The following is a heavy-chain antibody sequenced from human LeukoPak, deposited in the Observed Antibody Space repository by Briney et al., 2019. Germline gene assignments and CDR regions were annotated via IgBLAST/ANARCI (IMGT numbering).Heavy chain of an antibody. V-gene: IGHV3-30*04. J-gene: IGHJ4*02. CDR1: GFTFSSYA. CDR3: ARLTYYYDSSGLKRFDY. D-gene: IGHD3-22*01. Sequence: GGSLRLSCAASGFTFSSYAMHWVRQAPGKGLEWVAVISYDGSNKYYADSVKGRFTISRDNSKNTLYLQMNSLRAEDTAVYYCARLTYYYDSSGLKRFDYWGQGTLVTVSS. CDR2: ISYDGSNK.